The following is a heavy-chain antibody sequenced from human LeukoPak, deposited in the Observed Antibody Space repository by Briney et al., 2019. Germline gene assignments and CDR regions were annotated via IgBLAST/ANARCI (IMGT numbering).Heavy chain of an antibody. CDR3: ARHRIAATD. J-gene: IGHJ4*02. CDR1: GGSISSSNYY. D-gene: IGHD2-15*01. V-gene: IGHV4-39*01. Sequence: SETLSLTCTVSGGSISSSNYYWGWIRQPPGKGLEWFGSIYYSGSTYYNPSLKSRVTISVDTSKNQFSLKLSSVTAADTAVYYCARHRIAATDWGQGTLVTVSS. CDR2: IYYSGST.